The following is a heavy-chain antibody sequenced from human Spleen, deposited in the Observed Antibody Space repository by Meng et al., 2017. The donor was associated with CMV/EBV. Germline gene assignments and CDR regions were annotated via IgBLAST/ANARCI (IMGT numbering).Heavy chain of an antibody. D-gene: IGHD5-12*01. V-gene: IGHV3-74*01. CDR2: INSDGSST. J-gene: IGHJ3*02. CDR3: ARDPGGPTMLGFDI. CDR1: GFTFSSYW. Sequence: GGSLRLSCAASGFTFSSYWIHWVRQAPGKGLVWVSRINSDGSSTSYADSVKGRFTISRDNAKNSLYLQMNSLRGEDTAVYYCARDPGGPTMLGFDIWGQGTLVTVSS.